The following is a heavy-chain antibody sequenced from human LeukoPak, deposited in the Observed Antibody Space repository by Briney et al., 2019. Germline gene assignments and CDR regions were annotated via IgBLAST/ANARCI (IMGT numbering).Heavy chain of an antibody. D-gene: IGHD6-6*01. J-gene: IGHJ4*02. Sequence: ASVKVSCKASGYSFTSYYMHWVRQAPGQGLEWMGIINPSGGSTSYAQKFQGRVTMTRDTSTSTVYMELSSLRSEDTAVYYCARDYFPTKYSSSSKIFHYFDYWGQGTLVTVSS. V-gene: IGHV1-46*01. CDR3: ARDYFPTKYSSSSKIFHYFDY. CDR1: GYSFTSYY. CDR2: INPSGGST.